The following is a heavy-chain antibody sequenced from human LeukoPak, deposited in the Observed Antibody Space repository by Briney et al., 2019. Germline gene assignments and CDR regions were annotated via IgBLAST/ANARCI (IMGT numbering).Heavy chain of an antibody. CDR2: INHSGST. V-gene: IGHV4-34*01. Sequence: KPSETLSLTCAVYGGSFSGYYWSWIRQPPGKGLEWIGEINHSGSTNYNPSLKSRVTISVDTSKSQFSLKLSSVTAADTAVYYCARHITGDFDYWGQGTLVTVSS. J-gene: IGHJ4*02. D-gene: IGHD7-27*01. CDR3: ARHITGDFDY. CDR1: GGSFSGYY.